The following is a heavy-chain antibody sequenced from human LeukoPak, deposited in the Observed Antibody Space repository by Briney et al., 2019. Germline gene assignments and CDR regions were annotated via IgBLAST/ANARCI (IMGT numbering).Heavy chain of an antibody. CDR1: GFTFDDYA. CDR3: AKGRYCSGGSCSYYFDY. J-gene: IGHJ4*02. D-gene: IGHD2-15*01. V-gene: IGHV3-9*01. Sequence: GRSLRLSCAASGFTFDDYAMHWVRQAPGKGLEWVSGISWNSGSIGYADSVKGRFTISRDNAKNSLYLQMNSLRAEDTALYYCAKGRYCSGGSCSYYFDYWGQGTLVTVPS. CDR2: ISWNSGSI.